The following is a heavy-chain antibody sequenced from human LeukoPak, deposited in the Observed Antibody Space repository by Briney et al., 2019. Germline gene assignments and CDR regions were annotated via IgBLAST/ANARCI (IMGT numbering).Heavy chain of an antibody. V-gene: IGHV3-43*01. CDR3: AKDHGDGLSDWYFDV. D-gene: IGHD4-17*01. CDR2: ISWDGADT. J-gene: IGHJ2*01. Sequence: GGSLRLSCAASGFTFDDYTMHWVRQPRGKGLEWVSLISWDGADTNYADSVKGRFTISRDNNKHSLYLQMHSLRPEDTALYYCAKDHGDGLSDWYFDVWGRGTLVTVAS. CDR1: GFTFDDYT.